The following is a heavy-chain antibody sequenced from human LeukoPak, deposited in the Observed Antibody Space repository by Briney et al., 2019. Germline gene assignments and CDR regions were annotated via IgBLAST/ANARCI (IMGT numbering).Heavy chain of an antibody. CDR3: ARGLYDILTVYYRFDP. V-gene: IGHV4-4*07. J-gene: IGHJ5*02. CDR1: GGSISSYY. D-gene: IGHD3-9*01. Sequence: SETLSLTCTVSGGSISSYYWSWIRQPAGKGLEWIGRIYTSGSTNYNPSLKSRVTMSVDTSKNQFPLKLSSVTAADTAVYYCARGLYDILTVYYRFDPWGQGTLVTVSS. CDR2: IYTSGST.